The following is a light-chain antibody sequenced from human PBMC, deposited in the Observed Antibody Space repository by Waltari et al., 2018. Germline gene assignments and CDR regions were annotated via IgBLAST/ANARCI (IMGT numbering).Light chain of an antibody. Sequence: QSVLTQPPSVSAAPGQKVTISCSGSTPNIRNNYVSWYRQVPGTAPTLLIYDNSKRPSGIPDRFSGSKSGTSATLDITGLQTADEADYYCGTWDGSLSGAVFGGGTKLTVL. CDR3: GTWDGSLSGAV. CDR1: TPNIRNNY. CDR2: DNS. V-gene: IGLV1-51*01. J-gene: IGLJ2*01.